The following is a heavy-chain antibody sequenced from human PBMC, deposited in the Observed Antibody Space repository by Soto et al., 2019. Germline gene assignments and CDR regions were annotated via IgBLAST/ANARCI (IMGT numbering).Heavy chain of an antibody. CDR2: ISWDSDII. Sequence: EVQLVESGGALVQPGRSLRLSCAASGFTFDDYAMHWVRQAPGKGLEWVSGISWDSDIIAYAESVKGRFSISRDNAKNSLVLQMSSLRPEDTAFYYCPRSDGDFRLFDYWGQGPLVTVSS. CDR3: PRSDGDFRLFDY. J-gene: IGHJ4*01. D-gene: IGHD4-17*01. V-gene: IGHV3-9*01. CDR1: GFTFDDYA.